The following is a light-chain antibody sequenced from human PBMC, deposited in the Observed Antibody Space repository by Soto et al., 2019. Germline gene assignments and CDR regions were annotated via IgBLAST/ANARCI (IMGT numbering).Light chain of an antibody. CDR2: DAP. J-gene: IGKJ5*01. V-gene: IGKV1D-13*01. CDR3: QQYNNWPPLT. CDR1: QSISSY. Sequence: IQMTQSPSSLSASVGDRVTITCRASQSISSYLNWYQQKPGKAPKLLIYDAPSLESGVPSRFSGSGSGTEFTLTISSLQPDDFAVYYCQQYNNWPPLTFGQGTRLEIK.